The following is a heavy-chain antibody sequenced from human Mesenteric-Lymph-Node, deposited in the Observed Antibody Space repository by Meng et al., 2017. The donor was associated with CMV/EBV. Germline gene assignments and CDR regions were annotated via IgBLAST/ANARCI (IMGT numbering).Heavy chain of an antibody. CDR1: GFTFSLYG. Sequence: GESLKISCAASGFTFSLYGMHWVRQAPGKGLEWVAFIHYDGSYKYYGDSVKGRFTISRDNSKNTLYLEMNSLRAEDTALYYCARGGISGFDYWGQGTLVTVSS. CDR2: IHYDGSYK. D-gene: IGHD3-10*01. V-gene: IGHV3-30*02. J-gene: IGHJ4*02. CDR3: ARGGISGFDY.